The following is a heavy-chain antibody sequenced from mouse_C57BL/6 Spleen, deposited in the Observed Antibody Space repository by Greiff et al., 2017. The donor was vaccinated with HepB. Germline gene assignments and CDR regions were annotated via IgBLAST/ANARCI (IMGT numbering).Heavy chain of an antibody. V-gene: IGHV5-6*01. CDR2: ISSGGSYT. J-gene: IGHJ4*01. CDR1: GFTFSSYG. Sequence: EVQRVESGGDLVKPGGSLKLSCAASGFTFSSYGMSWVRQTPDKRLEWVATISSGGSYTYYPDSVKGRFTISRDNAKNTLYLQMSSLKSEDTAMYYCARHEGGYAMDYWGQGTSVTVSS. CDR3: ARHEGGYAMDY.